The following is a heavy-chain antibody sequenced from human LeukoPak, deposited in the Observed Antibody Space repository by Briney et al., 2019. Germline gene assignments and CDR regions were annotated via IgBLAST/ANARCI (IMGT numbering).Heavy chain of an antibody. J-gene: IGHJ6*03. Sequence: SETLSLTCTVSGGSISSYYWSWIRQPPGKGLEWIGYIYYSGSTNYNPSLKSRVTISVDMSKNQFSLKLSSVTAADTAEYYCARTTEGGYTYDYFYYYYMDVWGKGTTVTISS. CDR1: GGSISSYY. V-gene: IGHV4-59*01. D-gene: IGHD5-18*01. CDR3: ARTTEGGYTYDYFYYYYMDV. CDR2: IYYSGST.